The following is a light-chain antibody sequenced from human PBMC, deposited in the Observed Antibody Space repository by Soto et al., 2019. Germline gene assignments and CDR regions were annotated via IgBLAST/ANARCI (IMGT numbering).Light chain of an antibody. V-gene: IGKV1-12*01. CDR1: QGISSW. CDR2: AAS. Sequence: DIQVTQSPSSVSASVGDRVTITLRASQGISSWLAWYQQKPGKAPDLLIYAASTLQSGVPSRFSGSGSGTEFTLTISSLQSEDFAVYYCQQYSNWPPITFGQGTRLEIK. J-gene: IGKJ5*01. CDR3: QQYSNWPPIT.